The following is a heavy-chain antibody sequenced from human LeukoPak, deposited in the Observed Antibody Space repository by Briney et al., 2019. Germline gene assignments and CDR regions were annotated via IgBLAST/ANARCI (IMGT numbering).Heavy chain of an antibody. CDR1: GFTVSSNY. Sequence: PGGSLRLSCAASGFTVSSNYMSWVRQAPGKGLEWVSAISGSGGSTYYADSVKGRFTISRDNSKNTLYLQMNSLRAEDTAVYYCAKLSEPYYYYYYGMDVWGQGTTVTVSS. CDR3: AKLSEPYYYYYYGMDV. V-gene: IGHV3-23*01. CDR2: ISGSGGST. J-gene: IGHJ6*02. D-gene: IGHD1-26*01.